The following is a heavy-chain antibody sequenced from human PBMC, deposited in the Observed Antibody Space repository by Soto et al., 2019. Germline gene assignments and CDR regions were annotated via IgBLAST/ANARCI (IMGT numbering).Heavy chain of an antibody. V-gene: IGHV1-3*01. J-gene: IGHJ4*02. D-gene: IGHD6-19*01. Sequence: EASVKVSCKASGYTFTNYAMHWVRQATGQRLEWMGWINAGNGNTKYAQKFQGRVTMTRNNSISTAYMELSSLRSEDTAVYYCARERSSGWLDYWGQGTVVTVSS. CDR2: INAGNGNT. CDR1: GYTFTNYA. CDR3: ARERSSGWLDY.